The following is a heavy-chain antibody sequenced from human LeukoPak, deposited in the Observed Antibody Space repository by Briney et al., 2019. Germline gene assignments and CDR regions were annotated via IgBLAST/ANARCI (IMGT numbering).Heavy chain of an antibody. CDR3: AKKEWREYYFDY. V-gene: IGHV3-23*01. Sequence: SGGSLRLSCAASGFTFSSYAMSWVRQAPGKGLEWVSAISGSGGSTYYADSVKGRFTISRDNAKNSLYLQMNSLRAEDTALYYCAKKEWREYYFDYWGQGTLVTVSS. J-gene: IGHJ4*02. CDR2: ISGSGGST. D-gene: IGHD3-10*01. CDR1: GFTFSSYA.